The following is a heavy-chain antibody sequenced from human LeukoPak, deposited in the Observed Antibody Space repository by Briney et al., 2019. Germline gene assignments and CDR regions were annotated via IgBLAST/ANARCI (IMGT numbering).Heavy chain of an antibody. Sequence: PGGSLRLSCAASGFTFSSYAMSWVRQAPGKGLEWFSAISGSGGSTYYADSVQGRLTISRDNSKNTLYPQMNSLRAEDTAVYYCAKDGDGYNSHFDYWGQRTLVSVSS. D-gene: IGHD5-24*01. CDR2: ISGSGGST. J-gene: IGHJ4*02. CDR3: AKDGDGYNSHFDY. CDR1: GFTFSSYA. V-gene: IGHV3-23*01.